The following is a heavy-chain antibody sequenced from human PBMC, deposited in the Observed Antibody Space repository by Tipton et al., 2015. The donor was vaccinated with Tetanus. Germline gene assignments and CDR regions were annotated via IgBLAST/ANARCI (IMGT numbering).Heavy chain of an antibody. Sequence: TLSLTCTVSGGSVRSGSYYWNWIRQPPGKGLEWIGHISYSGSTNSNYSLKSRITISQDTSKNQFSLKLTSVTAADTAVYYRARANYDFPKKGPFDSWGQGTLVIVSS. J-gene: IGHJ4*02. CDR1: GGSVRSGSYY. CDR3: ARANYDFPKKGPFDS. CDR2: ISYSGST. V-gene: IGHV4-61*01. D-gene: IGHD3-3*01.